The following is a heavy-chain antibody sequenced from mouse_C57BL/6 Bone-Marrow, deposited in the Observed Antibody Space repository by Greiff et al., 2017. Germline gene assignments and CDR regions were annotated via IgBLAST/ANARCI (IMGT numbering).Heavy chain of an antibody. J-gene: IGHJ4*01. V-gene: IGHV1-55*01. D-gene: IGHD2-4*01. CDR3: ANDYENAMDY. Sequence: QVKLQQPGAALVKPGASVKMSCKASGYTFTSYWITWVKQRPGQGLEWIGDIYPGSGSTNYHEKFKSKATLTVNTSSSTAYMQISSLTSEDSAVYNCANDYENAMDYCGQGTSVTVSA. CDR2: IYPGSGST. CDR1: GYTFTSYW.